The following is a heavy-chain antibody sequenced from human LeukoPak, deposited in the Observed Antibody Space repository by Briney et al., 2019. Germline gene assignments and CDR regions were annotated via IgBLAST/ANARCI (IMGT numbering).Heavy chain of an antibody. CDR3: AKDSGTNYDSSGFLPHFDS. Sequence: GGSLRLSCAASGFTFSGSGMHWVRQAPGKGLEWVAFIRYHGSDKYYADSVKGRFTISRDNTKNSLYLQMSSLRAEDTALYYCAKDSGTNYDSSGFLPHFDSWGQGTLVTVSS. V-gene: IGHV3-30*02. J-gene: IGHJ4*02. D-gene: IGHD3-22*01. CDR2: IRYHGSDK. CDR1: GFTFSGSG.